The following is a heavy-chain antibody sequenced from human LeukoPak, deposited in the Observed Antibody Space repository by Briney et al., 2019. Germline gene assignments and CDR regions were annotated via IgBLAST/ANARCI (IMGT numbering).Heavy chain of an antibody. J-gene: IGHJ6*02. CDR1: GFTFSSFA. CDR3: AKARLYCSSGTCSDHPPTLTCMDV. D-gene: IGHD2-15*01. Sequence: PGGTLRLSCTASGFTFSSFAMHWVRQAPGKGLEWVSLITNSGVSTHYADSVKGRFTISRDNSRSTLYLQLNSLRAHDTALYYCAKARLYCSSGTCSDHPPTLTCMDVWGQGTTVTVSS. CDR2: ITNSGVST. V-gene: IGHV3-23*01.